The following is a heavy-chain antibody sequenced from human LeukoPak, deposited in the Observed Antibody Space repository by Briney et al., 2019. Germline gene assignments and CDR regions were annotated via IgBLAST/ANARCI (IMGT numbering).Heavy chain of an antibody. J-gene: IGHJ4*02. CDR1: GFTFSSYA. Sequence: GGSLRLSCAASGFTFSSYAMSWVRQAPGKGLDWVSAISGSGGSTYYADSVKGRFTISRDNSKNTLYLQMNSLRAEDTAVYYCAKTGASGGSSWYPYWGQGTLVTVSS. V-gene: IGHV3-23*01. CDR3: AKTGASGGSSWYPY. D-gene: IGHD2-15*01. CDR2: ISGSGGST.